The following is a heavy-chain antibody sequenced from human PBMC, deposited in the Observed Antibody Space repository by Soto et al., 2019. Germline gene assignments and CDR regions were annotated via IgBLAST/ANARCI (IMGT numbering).Heavy chain of an antibody. Sequence: VGSLRLSCAASVFTFSSYAMSCVRHSPGKGLEWVSAISGSGGSTYYADSVKGRFTISRDNSKNTLYLQMNSLRAEDTAVYYCANAKNWFQAWGQATRVNVS. CDR3: ANAKNWFQA. CDR1: VFTFSSYA. V-gene: IGHV3-23*01. CDR2: ISGSGGST. J-gene: IGHJ5*02.